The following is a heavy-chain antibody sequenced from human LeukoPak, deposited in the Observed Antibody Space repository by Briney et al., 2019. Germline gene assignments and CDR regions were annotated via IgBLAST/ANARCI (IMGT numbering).Heavy chain of an antibody. CDR1: GGSISSNRYY. D-gene: IGHD3-22*01. Sequence: SETLSLTCTVSGGSISSNRYYWGWVRQPPGKGLEWIGTIYHTGSTYYNPSLKSRVTISVDTSKNQFSLKLSSVTAADTAVYYCARRSYDGAYFDYWGQGTLVTVSS. V-gene: IGHV4-39*01. CDR3: ARRSYDGAYFDY. CDR2: IYHTGST. J-gene: IGHJ4*02.